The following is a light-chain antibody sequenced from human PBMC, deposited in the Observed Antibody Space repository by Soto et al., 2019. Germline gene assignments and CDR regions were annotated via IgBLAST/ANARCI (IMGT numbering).Light chain of an antibody. CDR3: TSYAGSNIWV. J-gene: IGLJ3*02. CDR2: EVF. V-gene: IGLV2-8*01. Sequence: QSALTQPPSASGSPGQSVTISCTGSSSDVGAYNYVSWYQQYPGKAPKLMIYEVFKRPSGVPDRFSGSKSGKTASLTVSGLQPEDEADYYCTSYAGSNIWVFGGGTKLT. CDR1: SSDVGAYNY.